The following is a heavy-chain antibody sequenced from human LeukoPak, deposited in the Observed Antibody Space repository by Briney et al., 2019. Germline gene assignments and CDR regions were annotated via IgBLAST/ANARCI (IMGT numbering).Heavy chain of an antibody. CDR2: IWYDGSNK. CDR3: ARVRSSGSPLDY. D-gene: IGHD3-10*01. CDR1: GFTFSSYG. J-gene: IGHJ4*02. Sequence: QTGGSLRLSCAASGFTFSSYGMHWVRQAPGKGLEWVAVIWYDGSNKYYADSVKGRFTISRDNAKQSLYLQLNSLTAEDTAVYYCARVRSSGSPLDYWGQGTLVTVSS. V-gene: IGHV3-33*01.